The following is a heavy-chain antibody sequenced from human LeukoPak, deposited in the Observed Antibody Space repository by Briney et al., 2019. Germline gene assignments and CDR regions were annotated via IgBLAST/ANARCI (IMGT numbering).Heavy chain of an antibody. CDR1: GFTFSSYA. CDR3: ARVTDGYGYYYYYGMDV. Sequence: GWSLRLSCAASGFTFSSYAMHGVRQAPGKGLEWVAVISFDGSNKYCADSVKGRFTISSDNSKNTLYLQMNSLRAEDTAVYYCARVTDGYGYYYYYGMDVWGQGTTVTVSS. J-gene: IGHJ6*02. D-gene: IGHD5-24*01. CDR2: ISFDGSNK. V-gene: IGHV3-30-3*01.